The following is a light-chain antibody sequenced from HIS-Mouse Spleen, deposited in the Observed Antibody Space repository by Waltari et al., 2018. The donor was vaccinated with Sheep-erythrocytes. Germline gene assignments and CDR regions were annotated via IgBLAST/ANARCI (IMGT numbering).Light chain of an antibody. CDR1: SSNIGNNY. Sequence: QSVLTQPPSVSAAPGQKFTLPCSGSSSNIGNNYVSWYQQLPGTAPKLLIYDNNKRPSGIPDRFSGSKSGTSATLGITGLQTGDEADYYCGTWDSSLSAGRVFGGGTKLTVL. CDR2: DNN. J-gene: IGLJ3*02. V-gene: IGLV1-51*01. CDR3: GTWDSSLSAGRV.